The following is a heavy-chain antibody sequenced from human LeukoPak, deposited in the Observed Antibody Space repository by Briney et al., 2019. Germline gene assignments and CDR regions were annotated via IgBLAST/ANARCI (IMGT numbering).Heavy chain of an antibody. D-gene: IGHD6-19*01. CDR1: GFTFSGYY. V-gene: IGHV3-23*01. Sequence: PGGSLRLSCAASGFTFSGYYMTWVRQAPGKGLEWVSAISGSGGTTYFADSVKGRFTISRDNSKHTLYLQMNSLRAEDTAVYYCAKKSGRMGVAGFAFDLWGQGTLVTVSS. CDR2: ISGSGGTT. CDR3: AKKSGRMGVAGFAFDL. J-gene: IGHJ4*02.